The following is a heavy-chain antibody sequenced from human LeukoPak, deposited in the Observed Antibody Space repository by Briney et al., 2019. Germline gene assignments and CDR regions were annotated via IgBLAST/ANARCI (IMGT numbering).Heavy chain of an antibody. CDR2: IYYSGST. Sequence: PSETLSLTCTVSGGSISSGGYYWSWIRQPPGKGLEWIGYIYYSGSTYYNPSLKSRVTISVDTSKNQFSLKLSSVTAADTAVYYCASGVVVVAVDYWGQGTLVTVSS. CDR3: ASGVVVVAVDY. CDR1: GGSISSGGYY. D-gene: IGHD2-15*01. V-gene: IGHV4-30-4*01. J-gene: IGHJ4*02.